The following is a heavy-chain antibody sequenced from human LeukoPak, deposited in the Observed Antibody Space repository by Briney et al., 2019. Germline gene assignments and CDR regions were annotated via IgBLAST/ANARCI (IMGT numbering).Heavy chain of an antibody. J-gene: IGHJ2*01. D-gene: IGHD3-22*01. CDR2: IIPIFGTA. CDR1: GGTFSSYA. CDR3: ARAPNYYDSSGYWPLMYFDL. V-gene: IGHV1-69*13. Sequence: SVKVSCKASGGTFSSYAISWVRQAPGQGLEWMGGIIPIFGTANYAQKFQGRVTITADESTSTAYMELSSLRSEDTAVYYCARAPNYYDSSGYWPLMYFDLWGRGTLVTVPS.